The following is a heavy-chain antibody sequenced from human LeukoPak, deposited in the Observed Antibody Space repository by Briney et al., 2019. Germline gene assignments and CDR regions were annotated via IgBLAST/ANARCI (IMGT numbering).Heavy chain of an antibody. D-gene: IGHD6-13*01. CDR3: AREAAAAGVFWFDP. CDR1: GYTFTSDG. CDR2: ISTYNGNT. J-gene: IGHJ5*02. Sequence: GASVKVSCKTSGYTFTSDGITWVRQAPGQGLEWMGWISTYNGNTYYAQKFQGRATMTTDTSTRTGYMELRNLKSDDTAVYYCAREAAAAGVFWFDPWAREPWSPSPQ. V-gene: IGHV1-18*01.